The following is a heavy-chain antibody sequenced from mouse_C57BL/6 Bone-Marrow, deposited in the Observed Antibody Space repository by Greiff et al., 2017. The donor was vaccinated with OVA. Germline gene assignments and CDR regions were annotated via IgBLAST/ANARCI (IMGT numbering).Heavy chain of an antibody. CDR1: GYTFTSYG. CDR2: IYPRSGNT. J-gene: IGHJ2*01. V-gene: IGHV1-81*01. D-gene: IGHD1-1*01. Sequence: VKLVESGAELARPGASVKLSCKASGYTFTSYGISWVKQRTGQGLEWIGEIYPRSGNTYYNEKFKGKATLTADKSSSTAYMELRSLSSEDSAVYFCARWTHYYGSSHYYFDYWGQGTTLTVSS. CDR3: ARWTHYYGSSHYYFDY.